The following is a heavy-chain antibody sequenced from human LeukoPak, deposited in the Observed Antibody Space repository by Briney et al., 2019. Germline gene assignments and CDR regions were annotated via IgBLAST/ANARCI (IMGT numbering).Heavy chain of an antibody. V-gene: IGHV3-43*01. CDR3: AKKGVAVTSTGSYFDY. D-gene: IGHD6-19*01. CDR1: GFNFDDYT. J-gene: IGHJ4*02. CDR2: ISWDGSTT. Sequence: GGSLRLSCAASGFNFDDYTMHWVRQPPGKGPEWVSLISWDGSTTYYADSVKGRFTISRDNSKDSLYLQMNSLRTEDTAFYYCAKKGVAVTSTGSYFDYWGQGTLVTVSS.